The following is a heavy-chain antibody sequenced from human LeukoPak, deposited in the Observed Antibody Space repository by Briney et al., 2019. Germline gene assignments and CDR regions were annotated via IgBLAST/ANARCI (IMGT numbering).Heavy chain of an antibody. V-gene: IGHV1-2*02. CDR2: VNPNSGGT. CDR1: GYTFTGYY. J-gene: IGHJ1*01. Sequence: GASVKVSCKASGYTFTGYYMHWVRQVPGQGLEWMGWVNPNSGGTNYAQKFQGRVTMTRDTSFSTSSMELSRLRSDEKAVYYCAREHDSSGYYDRFQHWGQGTLVTASS. CDR3: AREHDSSGYYDRFQH. D-gene: IGHD3-22*01.